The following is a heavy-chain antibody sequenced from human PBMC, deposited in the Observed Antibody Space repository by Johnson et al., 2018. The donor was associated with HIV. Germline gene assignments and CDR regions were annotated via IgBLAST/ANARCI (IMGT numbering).Heavy chain of an antibody. J-gene: IGHJ3*02. CDR3: AREKGLTRYCSGGSCRDAFDI. CDR1: GFTFSSYA. V-gene: IGHV3-30*14. D-gene: IGHD2-15*01. Sequence: QVQLVESGGGVVQPGRSLRLSCAASGFTFSSYAMHWVRQAPGKGLEWVAVISYDGSNKYYADSVKGRFTISRDNSKNTLYLQMNSLRAEDTAVYYCAREKGLTRYCSGGSCRDAFDIWGQGTMVTVSS. CDR2: ISYDGSNK.